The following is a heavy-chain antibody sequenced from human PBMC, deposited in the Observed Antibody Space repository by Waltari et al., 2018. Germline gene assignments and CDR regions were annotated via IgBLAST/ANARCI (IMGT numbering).Heavy chain of an antibody. Sequence: QVQLQESGPGLVKPSETLSLTCTVSGGSISSYYWSCIRQPAGKGLEWIGHIYTSGSNKYNPSRKSRGTLSVDTSKNQFSLKLNSVTAADTAIYYCTRGRGGGGSSNNWFDPWGQGTLVIVSS. J-gene: IGHJ5*02. CDR1: GGSISSYY. V-gene: IGHV4-4*07. CDR3: TRGRGGGGSSNNWFDP. CDR2: IYTSGSN. D-gene: IGHD1-26*01.